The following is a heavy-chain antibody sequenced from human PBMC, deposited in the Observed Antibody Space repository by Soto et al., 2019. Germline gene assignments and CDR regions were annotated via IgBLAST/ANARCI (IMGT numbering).Heavy chain of an antibody. J-gene: IGHJ4*02. D-gene: IGHD6-6*01. CDR1: GFTFSSYA. CDR2: ISGSGGST. Sequence: EVQLLESGGGLVQPGGSLRLSYAASGFTFSSYAMSWVRQAPGKGLEWVSAISGSGGSTYYADSVKGRFTISRDNSKNTLYLQMNSLRAEDTAVYYCAKDREYSSSFFDYWGQGTLVTVSS. V-gene: IGHV3-23*01. CDR3: AKDREYSSSFFDY.